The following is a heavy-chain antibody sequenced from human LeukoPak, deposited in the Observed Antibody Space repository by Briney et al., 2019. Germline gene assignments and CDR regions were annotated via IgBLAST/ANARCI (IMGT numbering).Heavy chain of an antibody. CDR3: ATFPTVSWSAY. Sequence: GRFTITRDDSENTAYLQMNSLKTEDTAVYYCATFPTVSWSAYWGQGTLVTVSS. D-gene: IGHD6-13*01. J-gene: IGHJ4*02. V-gene: IGHV3-73*01.